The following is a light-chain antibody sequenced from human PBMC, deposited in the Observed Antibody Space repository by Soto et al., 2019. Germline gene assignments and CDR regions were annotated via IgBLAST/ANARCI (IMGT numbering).Light chain of an antibody. Sequence: QSALTQPASVSGSPGQSITISCTGTSNDVGGYNYVSWYQHYPGKAPKLIISEVSHRPSGVSNRFSGSKSGNTASLTISGLQAEDEADYCCSSYRRASTLYVIFGGGTKLTVL. CDR2: EVS. CDR3: SSYRRASTLYVI. CDR1: SNDVGGYNY. J-gene: IGLJ2*01. V-gene: IGLV2-14*01.